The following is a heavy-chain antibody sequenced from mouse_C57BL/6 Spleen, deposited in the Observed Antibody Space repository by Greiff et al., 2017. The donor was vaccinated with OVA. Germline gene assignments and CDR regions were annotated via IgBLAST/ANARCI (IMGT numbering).Heavy chain of an antibody. D-gene: IGHD4-1*01. CDR3: ASLGLGFDY. CDR2: IRNKANGYTT. V-gene: IGHV7-3*01. CDR1: GFTFTDYY. J-gene: IGHJ2*01. Sequence: EVMLVESGGGLVQPGGSLSLSCAASGFTFTDYYMSWVRQPPGKALEWLGFIRNKANGYTTEYSASVKGRFTISRDNSQSILYLQMNALRAEDSATYYCASLGLGFDYWGQGTTLTVSS.